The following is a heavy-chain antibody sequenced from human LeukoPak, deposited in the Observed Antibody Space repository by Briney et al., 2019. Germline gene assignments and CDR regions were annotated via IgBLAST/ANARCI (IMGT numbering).Heavy chain of an antibody. CDR2: INHSGST. V-gene: IGHV4-34*01. CDR3: ARGFGYDFWSGLHYFDY. CDR1: GFTFSSYW. J-gene: IGHJ4*02. Sequence: TGGSLRLSCAASGFTFSSYWMSWIRQPPGKGLEWIGEINHSGSTNYNPSLKSRVTISVDTSKNQFSLKLSSVTAADTAVYYCARGFGYDFWSGLHYFDYWGQGTLVTVSS. D-gene: IGHD3-3*01.